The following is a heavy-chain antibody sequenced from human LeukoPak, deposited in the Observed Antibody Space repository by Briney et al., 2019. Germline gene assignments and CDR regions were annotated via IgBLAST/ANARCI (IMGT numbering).Heavy chain of an antibody. CDR2: INHSGST. V-gene: IGHV4-34*01. Sequence: SETLSLTCAVYGGSFSGHYWSWIRQPPGKGLEWIGEINHSGSTNYNPSLKSRVTISVVTSKNQFSLKLSSVTAADTAVYYCARLAAAGDSYYYYGMDVWGQGTTVTVSS. J-gene: IGHJ6*02. D-gene: IGHD6-13*01. CDR3: ARLAAAGDSYYYYGMDV. CDR1: GGSFSGHY.